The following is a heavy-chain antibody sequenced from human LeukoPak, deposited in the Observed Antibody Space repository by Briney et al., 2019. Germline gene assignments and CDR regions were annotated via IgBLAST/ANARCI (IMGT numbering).Heavy chain of an antibody. V-gene: IGHV4-39*01. CDR3: ARRYSGYDFDSGYFDY. CDR2: IYYSGST. CDR1: GGSISSSNYY. Sequence: SETLSLTCTVSGGSISSSNYYWGWIRQPPGKGLEWIGSIYYSGSTYYNPSLKSRVTISVDTSKNQFSLKLSSVTAADTAVYHCARRYSGYDFDSGYFDYWGQGTLVTVSS. D-gene: IGHD5-12*01. J-gene: IGHJ4*02.